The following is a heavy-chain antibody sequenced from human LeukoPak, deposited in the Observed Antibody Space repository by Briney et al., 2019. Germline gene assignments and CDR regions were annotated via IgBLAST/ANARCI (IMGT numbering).Heavy chain of an antibody. D-gene: IGHD3-3*01. CDR2: IIPIFGTA. J-gene: IGHJ6*03. CDR1: GGTFSSYA. Sequence: SVKVSCKASGGTFSSYAISWVRQAPGQGLEWMGEIIPIFGTANYAQKFQGRVTITTDESTSTAYMELSSLRSEDTAVYYCARGYYDFWSGYPRYYYYVDVWGKGTTVTVSS. CDR3: ARGYYDFWSGYPRYYYYVDV. V-gene: IGHV1-69*05.